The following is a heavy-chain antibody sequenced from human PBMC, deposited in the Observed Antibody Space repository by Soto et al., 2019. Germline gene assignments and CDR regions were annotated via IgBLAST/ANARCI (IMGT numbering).Heavy chain of an antibody. J-gene: IGHJ4*02. V-gene: IGHV3-73*01. CDR3: TANDHDDHTNFDQ. CDR2: IRSKANNYAT. D-gene: IGHD3-16*01. CDR1: GVTVCGSS. Sequence: GGSLRLSCAACGVTVCGSSMHGVRRASGKGLEWVGRIRSKANNYATAYAASVKGRFTISRDDSKNTAYLQMNSLKAEDTAVYYCTANDHDDHTNFDQWGQGTLVTVSS.